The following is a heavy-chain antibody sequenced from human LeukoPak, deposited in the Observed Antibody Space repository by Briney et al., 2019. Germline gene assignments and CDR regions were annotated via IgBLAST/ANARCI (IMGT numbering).Heavy chain of an antibody. CDR1: GFTFSSYG. Sequence: PGGSLRLSCAASGFTFSSYGMHWVRQAPGKGLEWIGSIYHSGSTYYNPSLKSRVTISVDTSKNQFSLKLSSVTAADTAVYYCARVGTMIVSDYWGQGTLVTVSS. V-gene: IGHV4-38-2*01. J-gene: IGHJ4*02. D-gene: IGHD3-22*01. CDR2: IYHSGST. CDR3: ARVGTMIVSDY.